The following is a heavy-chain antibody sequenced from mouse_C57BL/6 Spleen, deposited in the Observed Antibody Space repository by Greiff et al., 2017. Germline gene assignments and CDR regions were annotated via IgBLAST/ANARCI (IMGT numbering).Heavy chain of an antibody. CDR3: ARGGYAMDY. Sequence: QVQLKQPGAELVKPGASVKMSCKASGYTFTSYWITWVKQRPGQGLEWIGDIYPGSGSTNYNEKFKSKATLTVDTSYSTAYMQLSSLTSEDSAVYYCARGGYAMDYWGQGTSVTVSS. V-gene: IGHV1-55*01. CDR1: GYTFTSYW. J-gene: IGHJ4*01. CDR2: IYPGSGST.